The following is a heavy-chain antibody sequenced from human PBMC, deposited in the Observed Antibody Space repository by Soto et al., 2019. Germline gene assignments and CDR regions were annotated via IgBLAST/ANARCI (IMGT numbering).Heavy chain of an antibody. CDR1: GGSIRSYY. CDR2: ISYSGST. Sequence: PSETLSLTCTVSGGSIRSYYWSWIRQPPGKRLEWIGHISYSGSTNYNSSLKSRVTISIDTSKNQFSLKLTSVTAVDTAVYYCARVRKDDIWSGYYNYYYYFGMDVWGQGTTVTVSS. V-gene: IGHV4-59*01. J-gene: IGHJ6*02. D-gene: IGHD3-3*01. CDR3: ARVRKDDIWSGYYNYYYYFGMDV.